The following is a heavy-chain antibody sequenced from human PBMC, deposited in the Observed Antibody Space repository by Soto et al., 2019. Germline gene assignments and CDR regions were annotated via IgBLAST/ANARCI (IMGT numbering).Heavy chain of an antibody. V-gene: IGHV3-53*01. CDR3: ARSTAAAVYAFDI. J-gene: IGHJ3*02. Sequence: LRLSCAASGFTVSSNYMSWVRQAPGKGLEWVSVIYSGGSTYYADSVKGRFTISRDNSKNTLYLQMNSLRAEDTAVYYCARSTAAAVYAFDIWGQGTMVTVSS. CDR2: IYSGGST. CDR1: GFTVSSNY. D-gene: IGHD6-13*01.